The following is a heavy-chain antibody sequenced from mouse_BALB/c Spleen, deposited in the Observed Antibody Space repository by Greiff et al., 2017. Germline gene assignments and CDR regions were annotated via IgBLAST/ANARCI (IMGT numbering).Heavy chain of an antibody. Sequence: EVMLVESGAELVKPGASVKLSCTASGFNIKDTYMHWVKQRPEQGLEWIGRIDPANGNTKYDPKFQGKATITADTSSNTAYLQLSSLTSEDTAVYYCASLYYGYDLAYWGQGTLVTVSA. D-gene: IGHD2-2*01. V-gene: IGHV14-3*02. CDR3: ASLYYGYDLAY. J-gene: IGHJ3*01. CDR2: IDPANGNT. CDR1: GFNIKDTY.